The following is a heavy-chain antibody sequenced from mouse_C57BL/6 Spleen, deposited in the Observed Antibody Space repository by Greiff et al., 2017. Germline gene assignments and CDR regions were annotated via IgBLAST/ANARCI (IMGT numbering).Heavy chain of an antibody. CDR1: GYTFTSSW. J-gene: IGHJ4*01. V-gene: IGHV1-50*01. D-gene: IGHD2-3*01. CDR3: ARVWLLPHAMDY. Sequence: QVQLQQPGAELVKPGASVKLSCKASGYTFTSSWMQWVQQRPGQGLEWIGEIDPSVSYTNYNPKFKGKATLTVDTSSSTASMQLSSLTSEDSAVYYCARVWLLPHAMDYWGQGTSVTVSS. CDR2: IDPSVSYT.